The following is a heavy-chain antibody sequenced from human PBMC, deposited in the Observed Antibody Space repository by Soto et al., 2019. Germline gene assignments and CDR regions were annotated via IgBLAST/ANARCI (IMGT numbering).Heavy chain of an antibody. V-gene: IGHV4-59*01. Sequence: SETLSLTCTVSDGSISGYYWSWIRQPPGKGLEWIGYIYYSGSTNYNPSLKSRVTISVDTSKNQFSLKLSSVTAADTAVYYCARYVNDGYNNIPYYYHGMEFWGQGTTVTVSS. CDR2: IYYSGST. J-gene: IGHJ6*01. CDR3: ARYVNDGYNNIPYYYHGMEF. D-gene: IGHD5-12*01. CDR1: DGSISGYY.